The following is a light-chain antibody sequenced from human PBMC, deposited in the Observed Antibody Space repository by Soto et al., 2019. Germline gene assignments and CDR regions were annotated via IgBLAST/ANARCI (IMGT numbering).Light chain of an antibody. CDR2: GVS. Sequence: QSVLTQPASVSGSPGQSITISCSGTISDFVVYNYVSWYQQHPGKAPKLMLYGVSKRPSGVSNRFSGSKSGNTASLTISGLQAEDEADYYCSSFTSNRIYVFGPGTKLTVL. V-gene: IGLV2-14*01. CDR3: SSFTSNRIYV. J-gene: IGLJ1*01. CDR1: ISDFVVYNY.